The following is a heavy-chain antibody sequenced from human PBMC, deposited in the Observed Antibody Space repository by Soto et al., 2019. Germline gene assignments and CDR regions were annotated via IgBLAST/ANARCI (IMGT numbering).Heavy chain of an antibody. CDR1: GYTFTGYY. CDR3: ARGKDILTGYPENPFDY. J-gene: IGHJ4*02. V-gene: IGHV1-2*04. D-gene: IGHD3-9*01. CDR2: INPNSGGT. Sequence: ASVKVSCKASGYTFTGYYMHWVRQAPGQGLEWMGWINPNSGGTNYAQKFQGWVTMTRDTSISTAYMELSRLRSDDTAVYFCARGKDILTGYPENPFDYWGQGTLVTVSS.